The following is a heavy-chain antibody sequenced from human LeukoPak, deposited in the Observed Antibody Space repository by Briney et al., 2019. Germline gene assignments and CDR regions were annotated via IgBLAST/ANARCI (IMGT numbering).Heavy chain of an antibody. V-gene: IGHV3-11*06. Sequence: GGSLRLSCAASGFTFSDYYMSWIRQTPGKGLEWISYIGSSGGHTNYADSVRGRFTISRDNSKNTLYLQMNSLRAEDTAVYYCAKDAGTWGYGYNFDYWGQGTLLTVSS. CDR1: GFTFSDYY. CDR2: IGSSGGHT. J-gene: IGHJ4*02. CDR3: AKDAGTWGYGYNFDY. D-gene: IGHD7-27*01.